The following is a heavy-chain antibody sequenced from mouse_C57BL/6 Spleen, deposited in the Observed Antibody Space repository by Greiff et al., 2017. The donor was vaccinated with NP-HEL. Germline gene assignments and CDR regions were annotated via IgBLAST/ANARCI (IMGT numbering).Heavy chain of an antibody. CDR2: INPSSGYT. D-gene: IGHD2-14*01. CDR3: ARGTAPRYAMDD. Sequence: QVHVKQSGAELAKPGASVKLSCKASGYTFTSYWMHWVKQRPGQGLEWIGYINPSSGYTKYNQKFKDKATLTADKSYSTAYMQLSSLTYEDSAVYYCARGTAPRYAMDDWGQGTSVTVSS. V-gene: IGHV1-7*01. CDR1: GYTFTSYW. J-gene: IGHJ4*01.